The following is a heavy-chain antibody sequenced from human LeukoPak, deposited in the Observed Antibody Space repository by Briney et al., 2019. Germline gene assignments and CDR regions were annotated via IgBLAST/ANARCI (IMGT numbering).Heavy chain of an antibody. CDR3: AKDSSGWYDWYFDL. V-gene: IGHV3-23*01. CDR2: ISGSGGST. CDR1: GFTFSSYA. J-gene: IGHJ2*01. D-gene: IGHD6-19*01. Sequence: GGSLRLSCAASGFTFSSYAMSWVRQAPGKGLEWVSAISGSGGSTYYADSVKGRFTISRDNSKNTVSLQMNSLRAEDTAVYYCAKDSSGWYDWYFDLWGRGTLVTVSS.